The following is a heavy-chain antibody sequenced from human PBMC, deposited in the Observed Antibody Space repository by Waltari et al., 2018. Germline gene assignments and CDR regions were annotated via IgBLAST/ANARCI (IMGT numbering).Heavy chain of an antibody. Sequence: QVQLQESGPGLVKPSETLSLTCTVSGGSISSYYWSWIRQSAGKGLEWIGRIYTSGSTNYNPALKSRVTMSVDTSKNQFSLKLSSVTAADTAVYYCARGGNYDFWSGYLSWYYFDYWGQGTLVTVSS. CDR2: IYTSGST. J-gene: IGHJ4*02. V-gene: IGHV4-4*07. D-gene: IGHD3-3*01. CDR3: ARGGNYDFWSGYLSWYYFDY. CDR1: GGSISSYY.